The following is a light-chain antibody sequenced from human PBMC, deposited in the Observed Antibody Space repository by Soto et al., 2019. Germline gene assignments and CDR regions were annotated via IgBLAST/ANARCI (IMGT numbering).Light chain of an antibody. CDR2: GAS. V-gene: IGKV3-20*01. Sequence: EVMLTQSPGTLSLSPGERATLSCRASQSIFSNYLAWYQQKSGQAPRLLIYGASNRATGIPDRFSGSGSGTDFTLTISRLEPEDFAVYYCQQYASSPLTFGGGTKVEIK. J-gene: IGKJ4*01. CDR3: QQYASSPLT. CDR1: QSIFSNY.